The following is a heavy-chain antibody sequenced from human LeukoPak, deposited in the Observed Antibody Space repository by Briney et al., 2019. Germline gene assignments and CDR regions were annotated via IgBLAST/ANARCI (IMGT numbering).Heavy chain of an antibody. V-gene: IGHV3-23*01. CDR2: ISYGGDST. Sequence: GGSLRLSCAASGLTFWNYAMSWVRQAPGKGLEWVSVISYGGDSTNYADSVKGRFTISRDNSKNTLFMQMNNLRADDTGLYYCAKDFVGSLPDAFDMWGLGTLVTVS. CDR3: AKDFVGSLPDAFDM. J-gene: IGHJ3*02. CDR1: GLTFWNYA. D-gene: IGHD3-10*01.